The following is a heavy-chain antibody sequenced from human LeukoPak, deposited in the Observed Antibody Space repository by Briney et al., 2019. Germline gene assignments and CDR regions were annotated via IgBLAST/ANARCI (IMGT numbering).Heavy chain of an antibody. D-gene: IGHD3-10*01. CDR1: GGSFNAYY. V-gene: IGHV4-34*01. CDR2: INHSGNI. Sequence: SETLSLTCAVYGGSFNAYYWSWIRRPPGEGLEWIAEINHSGNINYNPSLESRVTLSVDTSKHQFSLRLRSVTAADTAVYFCARMVRERHSFDIWGQGTGVTVSS. J-gene: IGHJ3*02. CDR3: ARMVRERHSFDI.